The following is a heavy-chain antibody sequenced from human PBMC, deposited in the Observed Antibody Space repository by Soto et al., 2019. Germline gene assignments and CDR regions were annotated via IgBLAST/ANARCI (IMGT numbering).Heavy chain of an antibody. CDR3: ARAIVVPAAITTHDSYAFDI. J-gene: IGHJ3*02. CDR2: ISAYNGNT. V-gene: IGHV1-18*01. CDR1: GYTFTSYG. D-gene: IGHD2-2*02. Sequence: ASVKVSCKASGYTFTSYGISWVRQAPGQGLEWMGWISAYNGNTNYAQKLQGRVTMTTDTSTSTAYMELRSLGSDDTAVYYCARAIVVPAAITTHDSYAFDIWGQGTMVTVSS.